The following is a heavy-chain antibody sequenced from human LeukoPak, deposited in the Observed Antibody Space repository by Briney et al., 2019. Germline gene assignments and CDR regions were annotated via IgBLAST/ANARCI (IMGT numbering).Heavy chain of an antibody. CDR3: ATWITVIYAFDI. J-gene: IGHJ3*02. CDR2: MDNSGSN. CDR1: GGSINSYY. Sequence: SESLSLTCTVSGGSINSYYWNWLRQPPGKGLEWIGYMDNSGSNNYNPSLKSRVTTSADTSKNQFSLRLSSVTAADTAVYYCATWITVIYAFDIWGQGTMVTVSS. D-gene: IGHD3-22*01. V-gene: IGHV4-59*01.